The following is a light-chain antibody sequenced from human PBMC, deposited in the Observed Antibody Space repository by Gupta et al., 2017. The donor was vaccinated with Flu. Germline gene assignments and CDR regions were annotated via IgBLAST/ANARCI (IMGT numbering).Light chain of an antibody. CDR1: NSNIVRYT. CDR2: YGS. Sequence: QSALTQPPSASGTPGQSVTLSCSGSNSNIVRYTVDWYQQLPGTAPPRLLEYGSDRPSGVPDRFSGDTNCASASLVISSPHSEDDADDYYSVWADSSRGHYVFGAGTKVTVL. V-gene: IGLV1-44*01. CDR3: SVWADSSRGHYV. J-gene: IGLJ1*01.